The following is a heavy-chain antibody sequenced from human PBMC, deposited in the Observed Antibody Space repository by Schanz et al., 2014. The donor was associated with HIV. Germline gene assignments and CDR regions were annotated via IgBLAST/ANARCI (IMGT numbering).Heavy chain of an antibody. CDR3: ARNRGLIAASGTTDY. CDR2: INSDGSIT. CDR1: GFTFSSSW. V-gene: IGHV3-74*02. D-gene: IGHD6-13*01. J-gene: IGHJ4*02. Sequence: EVQLLESGGGLVQPGGSLRLSCAASGFTFSSSWMHWVRQAPGKGLVWVSRINSDGSITTYADSVKGRFTISRDNSKNTLYLQMNSLRAEDTAVYYCARNRGLIAASGTTDYWGQGTLVTVSS.